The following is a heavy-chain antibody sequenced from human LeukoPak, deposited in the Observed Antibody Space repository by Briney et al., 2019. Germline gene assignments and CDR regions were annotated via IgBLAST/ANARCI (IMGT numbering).Heavy chain of an antibody. J-gene: IGHJ3*02. Sequence: GGSLRLSCVASGFTFSSYWMHWVRQDPRKGLVWVSRINGDGRNINYADSVRGRFTISRDNAKNTLYLQMNTLRVEDTAVYYCAKRSLIYGDYPVDAFDIWGQGTMVTVSS. CDR1: GFTFSSYW. CDR3: AKRSLIYGDYPVDAFDI. D-gene: IGHD4-17*01. V-gene: IGHV3-74*01. CDR2: INGDGRNI.